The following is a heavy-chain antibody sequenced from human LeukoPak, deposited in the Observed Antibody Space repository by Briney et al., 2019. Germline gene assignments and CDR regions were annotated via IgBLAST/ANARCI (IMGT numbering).Heavy chain of an antibody. V-gene: IGHV4-4*07. CDR3: ARGIAAAGDYYYYYMDV. CDR1: GGSISSYY. Sequence: SETLSLTCTVSGGSISSYYWSWIRQPAGKGLEWIGRIYTSGSTNYNPSLKSRVTMSVDTSKNQFSLTLSSVTAADTAVYYCARGIAAAGDYYYYYMDVWGKGTTVTVSS. CDR2: IYTSGST. J-gene: IGHJ6*03. D-gene: IGHD6-13*01.